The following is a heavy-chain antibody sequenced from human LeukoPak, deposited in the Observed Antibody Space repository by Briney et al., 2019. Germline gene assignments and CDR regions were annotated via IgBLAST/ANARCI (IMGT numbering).Heavy chain of an antibody. CDR2: IYPADSDT. CDR3: ARRKGDGYNSPFDY. CDR1: GYSFPNYW. V-gene: IGHV5-51*01. J-gene: IGHJ4*02. Sequence: GESLKISCKGSGYSFPNYWIGWVRQMAGKGLEWMGNIYPADSDTRYSPSFQGQVTISADKSISTAYLQWSSLKASDTAMYYCARRKGDGYNSPFDYWGQGTLVTVSS. D-gene: IGHD5-24*01.